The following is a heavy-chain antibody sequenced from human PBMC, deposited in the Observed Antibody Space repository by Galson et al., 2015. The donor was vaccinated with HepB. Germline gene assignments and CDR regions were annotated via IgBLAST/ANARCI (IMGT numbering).Heavy chain of an antibody. Sequence: SLRLSCAASGFTFSSHAMHWVRQAPGQGLEWLACISYDGSNKFYADSVKGRLTVSRDNSKNTLYLQMSSLRGEDTAVYYCAKERTNHYFDYWGQGTLITVSS. CDR2: ISYDGSNK. J-gene: IGHJ4*02. D-gene: IGHD1/OR15-1a*01. V-gene: IGHV3-30*04. CDR3: AKERTNHYFDY. CDR1: GFTFSSHA.